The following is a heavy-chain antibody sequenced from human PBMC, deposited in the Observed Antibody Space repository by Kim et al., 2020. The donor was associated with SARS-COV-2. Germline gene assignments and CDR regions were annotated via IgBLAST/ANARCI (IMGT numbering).Heavy chain of an antibody. D-gene: IGHD5-12*01. J-gene: IGHJ4*02. Sequence: SVKVSCKASGGTFSSYAISWVRQAPGQGLEWMGRIIPILGIANYAQKFQGRVTITADKSTSTAYMELSSLRSEDTAVYYCARDLEMATISYLDYWGQGTLVTASS. V-gene: IGHV1-69*04. CDR3: ARDLEMATISYLDY. CDR1: GGTFSSYA. CDR2: IIPILGIA.